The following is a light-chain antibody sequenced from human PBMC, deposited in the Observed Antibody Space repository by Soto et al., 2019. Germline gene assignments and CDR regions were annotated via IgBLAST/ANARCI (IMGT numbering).Light chain of an antibody. Sequence: IQMSQSPSTLSASVGDRVTITCRASQTINSWLAWYQKKPGKDPKLLIYEASSLESGVPSRFSGSGSGTEFNLTISRLQTDDFATYECQQYNSYSWTFGQGTKVDIK. J-gene: IGKJ1*01. V-gene: IGKV1-5*03. CDR2: EAS. CDR1: QTINSW. CDR3: QQYNSYSWT.